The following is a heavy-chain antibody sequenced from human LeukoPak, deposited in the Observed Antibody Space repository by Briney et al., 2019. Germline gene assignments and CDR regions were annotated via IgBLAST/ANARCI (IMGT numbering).Heavy chain of an antibody. D-gene: IGHD3-3*01. CDR3: AREGFWSGYYVDY. Sequence: SETLSLTCTVPGGSISSYYWSWLRQPAGKGLEWIGRIYTSGSTNYNPSLKSRVTMSVDTAKNQFSLKLSSVTAADTAVYYCAREGFWSGYYVDYWGQGTLVTVSS. CDR2: IYTSGST. V-gene: IGHV4-4*07. J-gene: IGHJ4*02. CDR1: GGSISSYY.